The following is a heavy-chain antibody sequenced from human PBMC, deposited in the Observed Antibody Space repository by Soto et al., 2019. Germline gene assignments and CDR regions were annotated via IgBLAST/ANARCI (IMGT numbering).Heavy chain of an antibody. CDR3: VRNDWYRFEP. V-gene: IGHV4-4*02. CDR2: IHHSGSF. D-gene: IGHD3-9*01. CDR1: GGSITSNW. J-gene: IGHJ5*02. Sequence: QVQLQESGPGLVNPSGTLSLTCAVSGGSITSNWWSWVRQPPGKGLEWIGEIHHSGSFNYNPSLRSRVTISIDKSKHQLSLKLTSVTAADTAVHYCVRNDWYRFEPWGQGTLVTVSS.